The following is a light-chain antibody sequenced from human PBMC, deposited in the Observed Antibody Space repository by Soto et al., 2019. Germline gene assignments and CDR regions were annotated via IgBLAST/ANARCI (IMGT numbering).Light chain of an antibody. CDR3: QQSYITPPTT. CDR2: GAS. CDR1: QSVNNY. J-gene: IGKJ2*01. Sequence: DVQMTQSPSSLSASVGDRVTITCRASQSVNNYLNWYQQKPGRAPNLLIYGASTLQSGVPSRFSGSGSGTDFTLTISSLQLEDFATYYRQQSYITPPTTFGQGTKLEIK. V-gene: IGKV1-39*01.